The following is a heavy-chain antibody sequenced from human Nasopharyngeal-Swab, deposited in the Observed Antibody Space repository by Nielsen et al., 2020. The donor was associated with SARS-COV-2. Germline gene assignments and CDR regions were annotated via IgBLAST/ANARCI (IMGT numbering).Heavy chain of an antibody. Sequence: RQPPWKGLEWIGEINHSGSTSYNTSLKSRVTISVDTSKNQFSLKLNSVTAADTAVYYCARCITVILGGPYYYYFCMDVWGQGTPVTVSS. CDR2: INHSGST. CDR3: ARCITVILGGPYYYYFCMDV. D-gene: IGHD3-10*01. V-gene: IGHV4-34*01. J-gene: IGHJ6*02.